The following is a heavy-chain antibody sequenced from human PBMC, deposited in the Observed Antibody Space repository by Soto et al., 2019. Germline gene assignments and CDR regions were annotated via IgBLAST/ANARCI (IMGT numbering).Heavy chain of an antibody. CDR1: GYTFTSYA. V-gene: IGHV1-3*01. J-gene: IGHJ4*02. D-gene: IGHD6-19*01. CDR3: ARDPIAVAGTMARFDY. CDR2: INAGNGNT. Sequence: QVQLVQSGAEVKKPGASVKFSCKASGYTFTSYAMHWVRQAPGQRLEWMGWINAGNGNTKYSQKFQGRVTITRDTPASTAYMELSSLRSEDTAVYYCARDPIAVAGTMARFDYWGQGTMVPVFS.